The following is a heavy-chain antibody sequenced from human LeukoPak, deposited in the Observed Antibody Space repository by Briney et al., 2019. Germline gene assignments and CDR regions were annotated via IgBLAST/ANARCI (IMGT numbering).Heavy chain of an antibody. Sequence: GSLRLSCSGSGFTLGDHAMGRVRQASGKGLEGGGFVRSKAYGGTTEYAASVKGRFIISRDDSKSIAYLQMNSLKTEDTAVYYCTRGPIQVWLYYGMDVWGQGTTVIVSS. CDR3: TRGPIQVWLYYGMDV. CDR2: VRSKAYGGTT. CDR1: GFTLGDHA. V-gene: IGHV3-49*04. J-gene: IGHJ6*02. D-gene: IGHD5-18*01.